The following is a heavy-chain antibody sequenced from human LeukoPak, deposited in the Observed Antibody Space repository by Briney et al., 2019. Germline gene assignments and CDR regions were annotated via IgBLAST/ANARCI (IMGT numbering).Heavy chain of an antibody. CDR2: ISAYNGNT. Sequence: GASVKVSCKASGYTFTSYGISWVRQAPGQGLEWMGWISAYNGNTNYAQKLQGRVTMTTDTSTSTAYMELRSLRSDDTAVYYCARDLVRYFLGRPHAFDIWGQGTMVTVSS. J-gene: IGHJ3*02. D-gene: IGHD3-9*01. CDR3: ARDLVRYFLGRPHAFDI. V-gene: IGHV1-18*01. CDR1: GYTFTSYG.